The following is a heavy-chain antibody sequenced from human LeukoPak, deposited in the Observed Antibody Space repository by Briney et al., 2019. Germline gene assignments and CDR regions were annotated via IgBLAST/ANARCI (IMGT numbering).Heavy chain of an antibody. D-gene: IGHD6-13*01. V-gene: IGHV1-18*01. CDR3: ARCYSSSWQRLDN. J-gene: IGHJ4*02. CDR2: ISGYSGNA. CDR1: GYTFTNFG. Sequence: GASVKVSCNTSGYTFTNFGLTWMRQAPGQGLEWLGWISGYSGNANYAQKFQDRVVMTTDRSTGTAYMELRSVRSDDTAVYYCARCYSSSWQRLDNWGQGTLVIVSS.